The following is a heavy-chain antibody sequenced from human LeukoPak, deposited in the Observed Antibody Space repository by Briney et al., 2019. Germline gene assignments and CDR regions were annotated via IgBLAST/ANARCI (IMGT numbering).Heavy chain of an antibody. CDR2: VQSKTDGGST. Sequence: PGGSLRLSCVASGFTFSSAWMSWVRQAPGKGLEWVGRVQSKTDGGSTDYAAPMKGRFIISRDDSKNTVYLQMNSLKTEDTAVYYCTTSPGIGPWGQGTLVTVSS. V-gene: IGHV3-15*01. D-gene: IGHD1-14*01. J-gene: IGHJ5*02. CDR3: TTSPGIGP. CDR1: GFTFSSAW.